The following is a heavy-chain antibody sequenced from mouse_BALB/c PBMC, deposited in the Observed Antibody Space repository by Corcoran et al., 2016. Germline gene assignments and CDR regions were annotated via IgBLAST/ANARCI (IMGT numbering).Heavy chain of an antibody. CDR2: IDPTNGNT. J-gene: IGHJ3*01. V-gene: IGHV14-3*02. D-gene: IGHD1-1*01. Sequence: EVQLQQSGAELVKPGASVKLSCTASGFNIKDTYMPWVKQRPERGLEWIGRIDPTNGNTKYDPKFQGKATITADTYSNTAYLQLSSLTSEDTAVYYCARRDYGSSSSWFAYWGQGTLVTVSA. CDR3: ARRDYGSSSSWFAY. CDR1: GFNIKDTY.